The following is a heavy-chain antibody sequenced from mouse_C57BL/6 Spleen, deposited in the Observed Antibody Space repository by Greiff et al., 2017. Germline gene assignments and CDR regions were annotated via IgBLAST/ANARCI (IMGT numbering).Heavy chain of an antibody. CDR1: GYTFTDYY. J-gene: IGHJ2*01. D-gene: IGHD2-3*01. CDR2: LNPNNGGT. CDR3: ARWGYYEGYPYYFDD. V-gene: IGHV1-26*01. Sequence: EVQLQQSGPELVKPGASVKISCKASGYTFTDYYMNWVKQSHGKSLEWIGDLNPNNGGTSYKQKFKGKATLTVDKSSSTAYMELRSLTSEDSAVYYCARWGYYEGYPYYFDDWGQGTTLTVSS.